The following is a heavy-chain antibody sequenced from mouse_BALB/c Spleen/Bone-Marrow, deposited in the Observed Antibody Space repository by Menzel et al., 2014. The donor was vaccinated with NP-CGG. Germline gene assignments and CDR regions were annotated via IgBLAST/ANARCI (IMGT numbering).Heavy chain of an antibody. CDR1: GFSLTGYG. CDR3: AREPTVVAGAWFAY. CDR2: IWGDGST. J-gene: IGHJ3*01. V-gene: IGHV2-6-7*01. Sequence: VQLVESGPGLAAPSQSLSITCTVSGFSLTGYGVNWVRQPPGKGLEWLGMIWGDGSTDYNSALKSRLSISKDNSKSQVFLKMNSLQTDDTARYYCAREPTVVAGAWFAYWGQGTLITVSA. D-gene: IGHD1-1*01.